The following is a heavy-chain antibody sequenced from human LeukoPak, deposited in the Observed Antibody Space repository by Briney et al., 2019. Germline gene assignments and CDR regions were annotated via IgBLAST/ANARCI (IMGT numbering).Heavy chain of an antibody. D-gene: IGHD1-26*01. J-gene: IGHJ3*02. CDR2: ISYDGSNK. CDR1: GFTFSTYG. CDR3: AKDGIVGAARGAFDI. Sequence: PGGSLRLSCAASGFTFSTYGMHWVRQAPGKGREWVAVISYDGSNKYYADSVKGRFTISRDNSKNTLYLQMNSLRAEDTAVYYCAKDGIVGAARGAFDIWGQGTMVTVSS. V-gene: IGHV3-30*18.